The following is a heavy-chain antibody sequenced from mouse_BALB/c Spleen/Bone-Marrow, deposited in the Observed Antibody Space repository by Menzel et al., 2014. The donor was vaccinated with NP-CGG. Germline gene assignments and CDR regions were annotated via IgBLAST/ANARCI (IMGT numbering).Heavy chain of an antibody. D-gene: IGHD2-14*01. V-gene: IGHV14-3*02. Sequence: DVKLQESGAELVKPGASVKLSCTASGFNIKDTYMHWVKQRPEQGLEWIGRIDPANGNTKYDPKFQGKATITADTSSNTAYLQLSSPTSEDTAVYYCASYRYAWYFDVWGAGTTVTVSS. CDR3: ASYRYAWYFDV. CDR1: GFNIKDTY. J-gene: IGHJ1*01. CDR2: IDPANGNT.